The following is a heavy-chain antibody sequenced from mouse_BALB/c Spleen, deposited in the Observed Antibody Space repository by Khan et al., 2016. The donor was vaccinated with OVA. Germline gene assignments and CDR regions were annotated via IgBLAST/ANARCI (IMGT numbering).Heavy chain of an antibody. CDR1: GYTFTSYY. Sequence: QVQLQQSGAELVKPGASVKLSCKASGYTFTSYYMYWVKQRPGQGLEWIGEINPSDGDTNFNEKFKRKATLTVENSSSTVYMQLSSLTDEDSAVYYCTRSGYGTFAYWGQGTLVTVSA. CDR3: TRSGYGTFAY. CDR2: INPSDGDT. V-gene: IGHV1S81*02. J-gene: IGHJ3*01. D-gene: IGHD2-1*01.